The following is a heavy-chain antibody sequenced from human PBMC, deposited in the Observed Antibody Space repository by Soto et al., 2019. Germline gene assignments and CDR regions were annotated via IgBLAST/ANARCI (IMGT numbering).Heavy chain of an antibody. V-gene: IGHV4-30-2*01. CDR2: IYHSGNT. Sequence: SETLSLPCAMSGSCISRGCYSCSWIRQPPGKGLEWIGYIYHSGNTYYNPSLKSRETISIDRSKNQFTLKLISVTAADTAAYYCGRVPDRWCQGILVTVAS. CDR3: GRVPDR. D-gene: IGHD2-2*01. CDR1: GSCISRGCYS. J-gene: IGHJ5*02.